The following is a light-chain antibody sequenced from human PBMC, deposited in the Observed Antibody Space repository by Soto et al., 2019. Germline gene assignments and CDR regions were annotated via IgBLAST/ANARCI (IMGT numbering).Light chain of an antibody. CDR2: GAS. V-gene: IGKV1-6*01. CDR3: LQDFNYPWT. Sequence: AIGMTQSPSSLSASVGDTVTITCRASQGIGKDLAWFQQRPGKAPKLLIYGASGLQNGVPSRFSGSGSGTDFTLTISGLQPEDFATYFCLQDFNYPWTCGQGTKGDIK. J-gene: IGKJ1*01. CDR1: QGIGKD.